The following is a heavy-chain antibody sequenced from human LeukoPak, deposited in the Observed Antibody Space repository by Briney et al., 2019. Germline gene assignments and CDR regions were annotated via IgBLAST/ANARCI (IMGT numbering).Heavy chain of an antibody. Sequence: AGGSLRLSCAASGFTFDDYAMHWVRQAPGKGLEWVSLISGDGGSTYYADSMKGRFTISRDNSKNSLYLQMNSLRTEDTALYYCAKGGDFDWFSRNPLDYWGQGTLVTVSS. J-gene: IGHJ4*02. D-gene: IGHD3-9*01. CDR1: GFTFDDYA. CDR2: ISGDGGST. CDR3: AKGGDFDWFSRNPLDY. V-gene: IGHV3-43*02.